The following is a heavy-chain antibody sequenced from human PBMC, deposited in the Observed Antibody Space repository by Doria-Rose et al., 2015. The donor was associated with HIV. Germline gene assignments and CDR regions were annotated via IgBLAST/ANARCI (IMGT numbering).Heavy chain of an antibody. J-gene: IGHJ4*02. V-gene: IGHV2-26*01. CDR1: GVSLSSPGMG. D-gene: IGHD6-13*01. CDR3: ARIKSSRWYHKYDFDF. Sequence: SGPVLVKPTETLTLTCTVSGVSLSSPGMGVSWIRQPPGKALEWLANMFSDDERSSNTSLKSRLTITRVTSYSQVVLTMTDMGPVDTATYYCARIKSSRWYHKYDFDFWGQGALVIVPA. CDR2: MFSDDER.